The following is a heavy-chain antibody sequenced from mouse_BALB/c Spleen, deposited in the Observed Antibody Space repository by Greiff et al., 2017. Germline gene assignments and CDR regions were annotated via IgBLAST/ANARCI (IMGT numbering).Heavy chain of an antibody. Sequence: QVQLKESGPGLVAPSQSLSITCTVSGFSLTSYGVHWVRQPPGKGLEWLGVIWAGGSTNYNSALMSRLSISKDNSKSQVFLKMNSLHTDDPAMYYCARDEEGTPRYFDVWGAGTTVTVSS. D-gene: IGHD2-14*01. CDR3: ARDEEGTPRYFDV. V-gene: IGHV2-9*02. CDR1: GFSLTSYG. CDR2: IWAGGST. J-gene: IGHJ1*01.